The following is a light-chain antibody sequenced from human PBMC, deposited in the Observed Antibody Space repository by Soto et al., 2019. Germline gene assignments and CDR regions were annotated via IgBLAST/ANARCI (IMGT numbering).Light chain of an antibody. CDR3: SSYTTRSTLVV. CDR1: GSDIGAYNF. Sequence: QSALAQPPSASGSPGQSVTISCTGSGSDIGAYNFVSWYQQHPGKAPKLMIFGVTERPSGVPDRFSGSKSGNTASLTVSGLQADDEAVYYCSSYTTRSTLVVFGGGTKLTVL. J-gene: IGLJ2*01. CDR2: GVT. V-gene: IGLV2-8*01.